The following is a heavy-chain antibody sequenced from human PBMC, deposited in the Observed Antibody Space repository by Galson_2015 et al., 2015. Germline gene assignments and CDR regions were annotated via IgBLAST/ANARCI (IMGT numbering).Heavy chain of an antibody. CDR1: GFTLSSYG. CDR3: ARDPRTVTDSYFDY. CDR2: IWNDGSNK. J-gene: IGHJ4*02. V-gene: IGHV3-33*01. Sequence: SLRLSCAASGFTLSSYGMHWVRQAPGKGLEWVAVIWNDGSNKYYADSVKGRFTISRDNSKNTLYLQMNSLRAEDTAVYYCARDPRTVTDSYFDYWGQGTLVTVSS. D-gene: IGHD4-17*01.